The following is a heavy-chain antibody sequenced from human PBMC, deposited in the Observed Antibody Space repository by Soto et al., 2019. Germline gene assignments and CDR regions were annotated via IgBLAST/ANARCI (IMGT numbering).Heavy chain of an antibody. Sequence: GGSLRLSCAASGFTFSSYAMSWVRQAPGKGLEWVSAISGSGGSTYYADSVKGRFTISRDNSKNTLYLQMNSLRAEDTAVYYCAKEGIEYYDTLTGYYYDYWGQGTLVTVSS. CDR2: ISGSGGST. CDR3: AKEGIEYYDTLTGYYYDY. J-gene: IGHJ4*02. CDR1: GFTFSSYA. V-gene: IGHV3-23*01. D-gene: IGHD3-9*01.